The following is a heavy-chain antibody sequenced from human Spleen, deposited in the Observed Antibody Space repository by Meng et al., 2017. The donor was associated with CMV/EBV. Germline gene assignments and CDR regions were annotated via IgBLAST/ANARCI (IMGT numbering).Heavy chain of an antibody. D-gene: IGHD3-10*01. CDR3: ARELLWFGELSAFDI. V-gene: IGHV4-59*01. J-gene: IGHJ3*02. CDR2: IFCTGST. Sequence: SETLSLTCTFSGGSISSYYWSWIRQPPGKGLEWIGYIFCTGSTNYNPSLKSRVTISADTSKNQFSLRLSSVTAADTAVYYCARELLWFGELSAFDIWGQGTMVTVSS. CDR1: GGSISSYY.